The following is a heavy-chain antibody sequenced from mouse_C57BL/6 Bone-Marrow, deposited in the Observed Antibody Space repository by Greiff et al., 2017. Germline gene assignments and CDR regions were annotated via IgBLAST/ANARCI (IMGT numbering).Heavy chain of an antibody. V-gene: IGHV5-6*02. CDR1: GFTFSRYG. CDR2: ISSGGSYT. CDR3: ARRGQLRVRFAY. Sequence: DVMLVESGGDLVKPGGSLKLSCAASGFTFSRYGMSWVRQTPDKRLEWVATISSGGSYTYYPDSVKGRFTISRDNAKNTLYLQMSSLKSEVTSMYYWARRGQLRVRFAYWGQGTLVTVSA. D-gene: IGHD3-2*02. J-gene: IGHJ3*01.